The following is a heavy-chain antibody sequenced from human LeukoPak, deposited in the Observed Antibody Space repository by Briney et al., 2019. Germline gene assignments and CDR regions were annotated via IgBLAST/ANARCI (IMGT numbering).Heavy chain of an antibody. J-gene: IGHJ3*02. Sequence: GRSLRLSCAASGFTFSSYGMHWVRQAPGKGLEWVAVMSYDGSNKYYADSVKGRFTISRDNSKNTLYLQMNSLRAEDTAVYYCASRDPETFDIWGQGTMVTVSS. CDR1: GFTFSSYG. V-gene: IGHV3-30*03. D-gene: IGHD5-24*01. CDR3: ASRDPETFDI. CDR2: MSYDGSNK.